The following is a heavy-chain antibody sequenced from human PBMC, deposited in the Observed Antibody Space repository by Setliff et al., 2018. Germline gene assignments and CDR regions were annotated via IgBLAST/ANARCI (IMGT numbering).Heavy chain of an antibody. J-gene: IGHJ4*02. CDR2: INPSGGST. D-gene: IGHD3-22*01. CDR1: GYTFTNYY. V-gene: IGHV1-46*01. CDR3: ARARSGSSGSSDS. Sequence: ASVKVSCKASGYTFTNYYIHWVRQAPGQGPEWMGIINPSGGSTRYAQKLQGRVTMTSDASTSTVYMALSSLRSGDTAVYFCARARSGSSGSSDSWGQGTLVTVSS.